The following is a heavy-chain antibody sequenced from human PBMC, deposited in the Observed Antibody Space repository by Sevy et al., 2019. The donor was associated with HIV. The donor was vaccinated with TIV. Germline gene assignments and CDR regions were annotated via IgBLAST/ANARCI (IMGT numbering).Heavy chain of an antibody. V-gene: IGHV3-23*01. CDR3: AREGCTKPHDY. CDR2: LSFGCGEI. Sequence: GGSLRLSCAASGFTFSKYSMSWVRQAPGKGLEWVSTLSFGCGEINYADSVKGRFTISRDNSKSSVYLQMNNLRPEDTAVYYCAREGCTKPHDYWGQGTLATVSS. J-gene: IGHJ4*02. CDR1: GFTFSKYS. D-gene: IGHD2-8*01.